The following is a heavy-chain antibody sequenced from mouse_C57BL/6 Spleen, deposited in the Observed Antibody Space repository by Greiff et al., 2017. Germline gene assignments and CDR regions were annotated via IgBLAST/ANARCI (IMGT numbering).Heavy chain of an antibody. Sequence: VQLQQPGAELVRPGSSVKLSCKASGYTFTSYWMHWVKQRPIQGLEWIGNIDPSDSETHYNQKFKDKATLTVDKSSSTAYMQLSSLTSEDSAVYYCARSPSYYVSSYWYFDGWGTGTTVTVSS. V-gene: IGHV1-52*01. D-gene: IGHD1-1*01. CDR2: IDPSDSET. J-gene: IGHJ1*03. CDR1: GYTFTSYW. CDR3: ARSPSYYVSSYWYFDG.